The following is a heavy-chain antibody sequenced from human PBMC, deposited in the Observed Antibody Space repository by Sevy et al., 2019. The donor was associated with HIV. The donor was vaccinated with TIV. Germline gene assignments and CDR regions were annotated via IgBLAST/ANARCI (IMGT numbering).Heavy chain of an antibody. CDR1: GYTFTSYG. D-gene: IGHD3-10*01. V-gene: IGHV1-18*01. Sequence: ASVKVSCKASGYTFTSYGISWVRQAPGQGLEWMGWISAYNGNTNYAQKLQGRVTMTTDTSTSTAYMELRSLRSDDTAVYYCARAPSITMVRTPFDYWGQGTLVTVS. J-gene: IGHJ4*02. CDR3: ARAPSITMVRTPFDY. CDR2: ISAYNGNT.